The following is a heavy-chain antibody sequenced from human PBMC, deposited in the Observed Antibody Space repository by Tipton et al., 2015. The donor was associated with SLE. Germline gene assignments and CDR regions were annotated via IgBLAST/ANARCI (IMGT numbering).Heavy chain of an antibody. CDR3: ARAGSGWELGHYYYYMDV. J-gene: IGHJ6*03. CDR2: IYYSGST. V-gene: IGHV4-61*02. CDR1: GGSISSGSYY. Sequence: TLSLTCTVSGGSISSGSYYWSWIRQPAGKGLEWIGRIYYSGSTYYNPSLKSRVTISVDTSKNQFSLKLSSVTAADTAVYYCARAGSGWELGHYYYYMDVWGKGTTVTVSS. D-gene: IGHD1-26*01.